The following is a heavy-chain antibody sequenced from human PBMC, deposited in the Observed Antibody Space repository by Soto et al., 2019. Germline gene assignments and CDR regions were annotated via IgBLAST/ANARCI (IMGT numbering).Heavy chain of an antibody. V-gene: IGHV3-64D*06. Sequence: GSLRLSCSVSGFTFSNYAMHWVRQAPGKGLEYVSGITSDGDSTWHADSVKDRFTISRDNSKNTLFLQMSSLRVEDTAIYFCVKGNQLLRYYFEFWGPGTLVTVSS. CDR2: ITSDGDST. CDR1: GFTFSNYA. CDR3: VKGNQLLRYYFEF. D-gene: IGHD2-15*01. J-gene: IGHJ4*01.